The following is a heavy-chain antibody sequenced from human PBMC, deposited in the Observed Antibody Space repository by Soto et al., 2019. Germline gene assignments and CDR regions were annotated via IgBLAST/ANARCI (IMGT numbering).Heavy chain of an antibody. V-gene: IGHV3-48*03. J-gene: IGHJ3*02. Sequence: GGSLRLSCVASGFDFRSYEMNWVRQAPGKGLEWVSNIRANDESIYYADSVKDRVSVSRDNAKNSLFLEMNSLRVDDTAVYYCARETLRDAIDIWGQGTMVTVSS. CDR2: IRANDESI. CDR3: ARETLRDAIDI. CDR1: GFDFRSYE.